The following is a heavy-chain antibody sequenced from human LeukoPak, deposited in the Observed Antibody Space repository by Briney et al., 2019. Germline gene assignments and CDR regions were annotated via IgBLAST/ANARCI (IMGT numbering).Heavy chain of an antibody. CDR2: INHSGST. J-gene: IGHJ4*02. V-gene: IGHV4-34*01. CDR3: ARVGPNWGSPYFDY. D-gene: IGHD7-27*01. Sequence: SETLSLTCAVYGGSFSGYYWSWIRQPPGKGLEWIGEINHSGSTNYNPSLESRVTISVDTSKNQFSLKLSSVTAADTAVYYCARVGPNWGSPYFDYWGQGTLVTVSS. CDR1: GGSFSGYY.